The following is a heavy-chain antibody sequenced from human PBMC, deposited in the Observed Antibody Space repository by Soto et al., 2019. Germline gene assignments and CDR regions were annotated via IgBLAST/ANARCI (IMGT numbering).Heavy chain of an antibody. D-gene: IGHD3-10*01. J-gene: IGHJ5*02. V-gene: IGHV1-18*01. CDR3: ARSGSYYPARNWFGP. Sequence: QIELVQSGGEMKNPGATVKVSCKASGYTFTSYGISWVRQAPGQGLEWMAWISGFNDATNHAQMLQGIVTVTKDTSTTTGYMEVRSLKSDDSAVYYCARSGSYYPARNWFGPWGQGTLVTVSS. CDR2: ISGFNDAT. CDR1: GYTFTSYG.